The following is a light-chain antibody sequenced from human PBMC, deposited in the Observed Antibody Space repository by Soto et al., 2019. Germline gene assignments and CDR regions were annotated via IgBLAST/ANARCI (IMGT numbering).Light chain of an antibody. Sequence: DIVMTQSPLSLPVTPGEPASISCRSSQILLHSNGYNYLDWYLQKPGQSPQLLIYLGSNRSSGAPDRFSGSGSGTDFTLKISRVEAEDVGVYYCMQSLETPWTFGQGTRWIS. V-gene: IGKV2-28*01. CDR1: QILLHSNGYNY. J-gene: IGKJ1*01. CDR2: LGS. CDR3: MQSLETPWT.